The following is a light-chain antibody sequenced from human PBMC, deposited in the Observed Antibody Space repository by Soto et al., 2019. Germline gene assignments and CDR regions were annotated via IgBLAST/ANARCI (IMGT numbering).Light chain of an antibody. V-gene: IGKV3-20*01. J-gene: IGKJ5*01. Sequence: EIVLTQSPGTLSSSPGERATLSCRASQSVSTSYLAWYQQKPGQGPRLLIYVASSRATGIPDRFSGSGSGTDVTLTLSIREPEDFAMYYCQQYESSPLSITFGQGTRLDIK. CDR2: VAS. CDR1: QSVSTSY. CDR3: QQYESSPLSIT.